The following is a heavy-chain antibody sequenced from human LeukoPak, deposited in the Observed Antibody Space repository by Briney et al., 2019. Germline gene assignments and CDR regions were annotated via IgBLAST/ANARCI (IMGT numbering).Heavy chain of an antibody. CDR1: GGTFSSYA. CDR2: IIPIFGTA. Sequence: SVKVSCKASGGTFSSYAISWVRQAPGQGLEWMGGIIPIFGTANYAQKFQGRVTITADESTSTAYMELSSLRSEDTAVYYCARGRYSGYVSWFGPWGQGTLVTVSS. CDR3: ARGRYSGYVSWFGP. D-gene: IGHD5-12*01. V-gene: IGHV1-69*13. J-gene: IGHJ5*02.